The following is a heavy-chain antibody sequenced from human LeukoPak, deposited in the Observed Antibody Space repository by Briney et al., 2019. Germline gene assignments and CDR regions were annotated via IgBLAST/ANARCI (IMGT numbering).Heavy chain of an antibody. J-gene: IGHJ4*02. CDR1: GYRFTNYG. CDR2: IYPGDSDT. Sequence: GESLKISCKGSGYRFTNYGIAWLRQMPGKGLEWMGIIYPGDSDTRYNPSFQGQVTISADRSFSSAYVQWSSLKASDTAMYYCARLLSNGYGPDRYFDYWGQGTLVTVSS. D-gene: IGHD5-18*01. CDR3: ARLLSNGYGPDRYFDY. V-gene: IGHV5-51*01.